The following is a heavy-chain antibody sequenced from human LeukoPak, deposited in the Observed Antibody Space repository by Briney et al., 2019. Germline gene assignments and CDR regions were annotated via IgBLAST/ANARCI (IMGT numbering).Heavy chain of an antibody. CDR2: ISSSSSYI. Sequence: GGSLRLSCAASGFTFSSYSMNWVRQAPGTGLEWVSSISSSSSYIYYADSVTGRFTISRDNAKNSLYLQMNSLTAEDTAVYYCERDSRELDFDYWGQGTLVTVSS. D-gene: IGHD1-26*01. V-gene: IGHV3-21*01. J-gene: IGHJ4*02. CDR3: ERDSRELDFDY. CDR1: GFTFSSYS.